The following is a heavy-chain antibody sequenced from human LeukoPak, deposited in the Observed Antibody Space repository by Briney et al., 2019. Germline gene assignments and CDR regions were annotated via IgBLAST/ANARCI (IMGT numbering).Heavy chain of an antibody. V-gene: IGHV1-18*01. D-gene: IGHD6-19*01. J-gene: IGHJ4*02. Sequence: ASVKVSCKASGGTFSSYAISWVRQAPGQGLEWMGWISAYNGNTNYAQKLQGRVTMTTDTSTSTAYMELRSLRSDDTAVYYCARDSAVAGSFDYWGQGTLVTVSS. CDR3: ARDSAVAGSFDY. CDR2: ISAYNGNT. CDR1: GGTFSSYA.